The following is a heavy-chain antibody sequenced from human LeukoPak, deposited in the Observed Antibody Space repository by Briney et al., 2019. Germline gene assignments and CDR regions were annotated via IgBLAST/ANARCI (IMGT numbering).Heavy chain of an antibody. D-gene: IGHD6-13*01. V-gene: IGHV6-1*01. CDR2: TYYRSTWYN. J-gene: IGHJ4*02. CDR1: GDSVSSNSVT. Sequence: SQTLSLTCAISGDSVSSNSVTWNWIRQSPSRGLEWLGRTYYRSTWYNDYAVSVKSRITINPDTSKNQFSLQLNSVTPEDTAVYYCARAIAAGYSTFDYWGQGTLVTVSS. CDR3: ARAIAAGYSTFDY.